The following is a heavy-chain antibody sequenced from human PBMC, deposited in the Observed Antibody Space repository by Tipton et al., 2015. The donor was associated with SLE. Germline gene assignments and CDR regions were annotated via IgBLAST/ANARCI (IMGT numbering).Heavy chain of an antibody. V-gene: IGHV4-39*01. CDR1: GGSISSSTYY. J-gene: IGHJ6*03. Sequence: TLSLTCTVSGGSISSSTYYWGWIRQPPGKGLEWIGTIYYSGTTYYNPSLESRVTISVDTSKDQFSLNLGSVTAADTAVYYCARVRLSPHYMDVWGKGTTVTVSS. CDR3: ARVRLSPHYMDV. CDR2: IYYSGTT.